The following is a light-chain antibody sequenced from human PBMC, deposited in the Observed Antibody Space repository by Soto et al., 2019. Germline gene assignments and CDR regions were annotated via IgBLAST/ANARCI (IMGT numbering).Light chain of an antibody. CDR2: EVS. J-gene: IGLJ1*01. CDR3: SSYTSSSTLV. Sequence: QSALTQPASVSWSPGHSITIACTGTSSDVGGYNYVSWYQQHPGKAPKLMIYEVSNRPSGVSNRFSGSKSGNTASLTISGLQAEEEADYYCSSYTSSSTLVFGTGTRSPS. V-gene: IGLV2-14*01. CDR1: SSDVGGYNY.